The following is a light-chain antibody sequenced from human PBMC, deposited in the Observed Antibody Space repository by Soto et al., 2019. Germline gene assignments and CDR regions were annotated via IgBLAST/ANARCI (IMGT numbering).Light chain of an antibody. CDR1: QSVTSNY. Sequence: ETVLTQSPGTLSLSPGESATFSCRASQSVTSNYLAWYQQKPGQAPRLLIYGASSRATGIPDRFSGSGSGTDFTLTISRLEPEDFAVYYCQQYGSSPPMYTFGQGTKLEIK. V-gene: IGKV3-20*01. J-gene: IGKJ2*01. CDR2: GAS. CDR3: QQYGSSPPMYT.